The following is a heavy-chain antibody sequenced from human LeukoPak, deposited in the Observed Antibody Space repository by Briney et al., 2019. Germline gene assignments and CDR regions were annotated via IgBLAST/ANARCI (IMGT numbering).Heavy chain of an antibody. D-gene: IGHD2-15*01. J-gene: IGHJ2*01. Sequence: PGGSLRLSCAASGFTFDDYAMSWVRQAPGKGLEWVSGINWSGVSTGYADSVKGRFTISRDNTKNSLFLQMNSLRAEDTAFYYCAKGKDTLNPYWYFDVWGRDTLVTVSS. CDR3: AKGKDTLNPYWYFDV. CDR2: INWSGVST. CDR1: GFTFDDYA. V-gene: IGHV3-20*04.